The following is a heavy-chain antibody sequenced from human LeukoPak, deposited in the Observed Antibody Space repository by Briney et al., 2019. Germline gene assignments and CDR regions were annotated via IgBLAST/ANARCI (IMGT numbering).Heavy chain of an antibody. V-gene: IGHV3-33*06. J-gene: IGHJ3*02. CDR1: GFTFSSYG. CDR3: AKDPNNWGAFDI. Sequence: GGSLRLSCAASGFTFSSYGMHWVRQAPGKGLEWVAVILSDGSKEFYTDSVKGRFTISRDNSKNTLYLQMNSLRAEDTAVYYCAKDPNNWGAFDIWGQGTMVTVSS. CDR2: ILSDGSKE. D-gene: IGHD7-27*01.